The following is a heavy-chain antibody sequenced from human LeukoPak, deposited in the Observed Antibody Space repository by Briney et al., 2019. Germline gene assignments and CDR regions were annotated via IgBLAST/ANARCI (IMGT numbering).Heavy chain of an antibody. CDR2: ISAYNGNT. J-gene: IGHJ4*02. D-gene: IGHD5-24*01. Sequence: ASVKVSCKASGYTFTSYGISWVRQAPGQGLEWMGWISAYNGNTNYAQKLQGRVTMTTDTSTSTAYMELRSLRSDDTAVYYCARDRLIQRDVYKPFDYWGQGTLVTVSS. CDR1: GYTFTSYG. CDR3: ARDRLIQRDVYKPFDY. V-gene: IGHV1-18*01.